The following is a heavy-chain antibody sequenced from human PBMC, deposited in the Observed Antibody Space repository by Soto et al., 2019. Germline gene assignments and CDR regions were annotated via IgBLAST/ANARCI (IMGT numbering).Heavy chain of an antibody. Sequence: PSEPLSLTFTVSGGSITSGGYSWTWFRQSPGKGLEWIGYTYQSGSAYYNPSLKSRVTISVDRSKNQFSLNLTSVTAADTAVYYCARDYYGMDVWGKGTTVTVSS. J-gene: IGHJ6*04. CDR1: GGSITSGGYS. CDR3: ARDYYGMDV. V-gene: IGHV4-30-2*06. CDR2: TYQSGSA.